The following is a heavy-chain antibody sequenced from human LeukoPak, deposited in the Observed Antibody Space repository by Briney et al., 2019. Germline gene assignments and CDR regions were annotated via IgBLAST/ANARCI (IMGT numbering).Heavy chain of an antibody. V-gene: IGHV4-39*01. CDR3: ARGHDEQWLAPSIDY. CDR1: GGSISSSSYY. D-gene: IGHD6-19*01. CDR2: IYYSGST. Sequence: SETLSLTCTVSGGSISSSSYYWGWIRQPPGKGLEWIGSIYYSGSTYYNPSLKSRVTISVDTSKNQFSLKLSSVTAADTAVYYCARGHDEQWLAPSIDYWGQGTLVTVSS. J-gene: IGHJ4*02.